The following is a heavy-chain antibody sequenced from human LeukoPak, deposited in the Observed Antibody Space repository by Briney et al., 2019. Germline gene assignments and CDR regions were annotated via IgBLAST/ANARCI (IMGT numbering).Heavy chain of an antibody. D-gene: IGHD2-2*01. J-gene: IGHJ4*02. CDR3: ASDGEYCSSTSCYGE. Sequence: GGSLRLSCAASGFTFSSYGMHWVRQAPGKGLEWVAFIRCDGSNKYYADSVKGRFTISRDNSKNTLYLQMNSLRAEDTAVYYCASDGEYCSSTSCYGEWGQGTLVTVSS. CDR2: IRCDGSNK. CDR1: GFTFSSYG. V-gene: IGHV3-30*02.